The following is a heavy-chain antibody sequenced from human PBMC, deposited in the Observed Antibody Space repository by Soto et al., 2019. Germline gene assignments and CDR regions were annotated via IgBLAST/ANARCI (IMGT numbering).Heavy chain of an antibody. V-gene: IGHV3-66*01. CDR2: IYSGGST. CDR3: AREYCSGGSCPNPDAFDI. D-gene: IGHD2-15*01. J-gene: IGHJ3*02. CDR1: GFTFSSYG. Sequence: GGSLRLSCAASGFTFSSYGMHWVRQAPGKGLEWVSVIYSGGSTYYADSVKGRFTISRDNSKNTLYLQMNSLRAEDTAVYYCAREYCSGGSCPNPDAFDIWGQGTMVTVSS.